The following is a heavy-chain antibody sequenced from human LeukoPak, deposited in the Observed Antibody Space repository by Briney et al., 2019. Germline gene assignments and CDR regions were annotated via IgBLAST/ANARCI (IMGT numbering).Heavy chain of an antibody. V-gene: IGHV4-30-4*01. CDR1: GGSISSGDYY. CDR3: ARTSRTGEPEYFQH. Sequence: SQTLSLACTVSGGSISSGDYYWSWIRQPPGKGLEWIGYIYYSGSTYYNPSLKSRVTISVDTSENQFSLRLSSVTAADTAVYYCARTSRTGEPEYFQHWGQGTLVTVSS. CDR2: IYYSGST. J-gene: IGHJ1*01. D-gene: IGHD2-8*02.